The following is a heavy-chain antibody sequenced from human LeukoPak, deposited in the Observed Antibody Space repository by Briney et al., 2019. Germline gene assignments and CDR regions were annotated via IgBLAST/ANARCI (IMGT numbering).Heavy chain of an antibody. CDR1: GYTFTSYG. D-gene: IGHD1-1*01. Sequence: ASVKVSCKASGYTFTSYGIRWVRQAPGQGLEWMGWISAYNGNTNYAQKLQGRVTMTTDTSTSTAYMELRSLRSDDTAVYYCARWEYNWNDVAGISAPWGQGTLVTVSS. CDR3: ARWEYNWNDVAGISAP. J-gene: IGHJ5*02. CDR2: ISAYNGNT. V-gene: IGHV1-18*01.